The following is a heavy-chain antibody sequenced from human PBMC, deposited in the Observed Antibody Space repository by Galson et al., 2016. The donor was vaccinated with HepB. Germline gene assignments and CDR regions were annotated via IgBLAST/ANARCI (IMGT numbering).Heavy chain of an antibody. CDR2: FDPEDGET. CDR3: AREGRFYDRSGNFRAFEI. D-gene: IGHD3-22*01. Sequence: SVKVSCKVSGYTLTELSMHWVRQSPGKGLEWMGGFDPEDGETIYEQKFQGRVTMTEDTSTVTAYMELSSLRSEDTAVYYCAREGRFYDRSGNFRAFEIWGQGTMVTVSS. CDR1: GYTLTELS. V-gene: IGHV1-24*01. J-gene: IGHJ3*02.